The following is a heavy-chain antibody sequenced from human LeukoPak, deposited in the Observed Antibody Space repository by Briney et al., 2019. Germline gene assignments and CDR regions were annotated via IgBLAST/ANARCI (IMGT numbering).Heavy chain of an antibody. CDR1: GFTFSSHA. J-gene: IGHJ4*02. CDR3: AKDRGYGDYTPPDYFDY. D-gene: IGHD4-17*01. V-gene: IGHV3-23*01. Sequence: GGSLRLSCAASGFTFSSHAMSWVRQAPGKGLEWVSAISGSGGSTYYADSVKGRFTISRDNSKNTLYLQMNSLRAEDTAVYYCAKDRGYGDYTPPDYFDYWGQGTLVTVSS. CDR2: ISGSGGST.